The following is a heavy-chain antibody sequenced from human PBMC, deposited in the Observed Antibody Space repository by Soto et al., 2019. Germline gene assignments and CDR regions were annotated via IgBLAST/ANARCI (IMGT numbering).Heavy chain of an antibody. J-gene: IGHJ4*02. D-gene: IGHD5-12*01. Sequence: QVQLVQSGAEVKKPGSSVKVSCKASGGTLSSYAISWVRQAPGQGLEWMGGIIPIFGTANYAQKFQGRVTITADESTSTAYMELSSLRSEDTAVYYCARSRDGYKWRYYFDYWGQGTLVTVSS. CDR1: GGTLSSYA. V-gene: IGHV1-69*12. CDR2: IIPIFGTA. CDR3: ARSRDGYKWRYYFDY.